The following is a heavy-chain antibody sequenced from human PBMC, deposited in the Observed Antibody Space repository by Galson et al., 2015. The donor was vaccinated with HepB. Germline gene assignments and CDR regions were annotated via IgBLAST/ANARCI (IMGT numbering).Heavy chain of an antibody. CDR2: INSDGSST. D-gene: IGHD1-1*01. Sequence: SLRLSCAASGFTFSSYWMHWVRQAPGKGLVWVSGINSDGSSTTYADSVEGRLTIARDNAKRTLYLRVRSLTVADMAVYYCARGGLSLDDWAGRHWFDPWGQGTLVSVSS. V-gene: IGHV3-74*03. CDR1: GFTFSSYW. J-gene: IGHJ5*02. CDR3: ARGGLSLDDWAGRHWFDP.